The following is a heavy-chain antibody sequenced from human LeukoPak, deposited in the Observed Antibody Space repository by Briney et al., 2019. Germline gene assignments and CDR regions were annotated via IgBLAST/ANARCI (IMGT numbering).Heavy chain of an antibody. D-gene: IGHD3-10*01. Sequence: KNGESLKMSCKGSGYSFTSYWISWVRQMPGKGLEWMGRIDPSDSYTNYSPSFQGHVTISADKSISTAYLQWSSLKASDTAMYYCAREPTPYYYGSGSYSNWGQGILVTVSS. J-gene: IGHJ4*02. CDR3: AREPTPYYYGSGSYSN. V-gene: IGHV5-10-1*01. CDR2: IDPSDSYT. CDR1: GYSFTSYW.